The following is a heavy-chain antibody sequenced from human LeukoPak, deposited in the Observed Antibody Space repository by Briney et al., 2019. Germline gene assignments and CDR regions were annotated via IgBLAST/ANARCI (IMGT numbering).Heavy chain of an antibody. CDR3: ARDRAMVRGVIKRDY. J-gene: IGHJ4*02. CDR2: INHSGST. Sequence: GSLRLSCAASGFTFSSYSMNWIRQPPGKGLEWIGEINHSGSTNYNPSLKSRVTISVDTSKNQFSLKLSSVTAADTAVYYCARDRAMVRGVIKRDYWGQGTLVTVSS. CDR1: GFTFSSYS. V-gene: IGHV4-34*01. D-gene: IGHD3-10*01.